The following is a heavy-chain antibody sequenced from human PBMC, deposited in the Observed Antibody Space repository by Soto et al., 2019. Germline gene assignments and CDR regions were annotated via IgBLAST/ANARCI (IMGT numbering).Heavy chain of an antibody. J-gene: IGHJ5*02. Sequence: EVQLVESGGGLVQPGGSLRLSCAASGFTVNTNYVSWVRQAPGKGLEWVSIIYDGGSTYYADSVKGRFTISRDNSKNTLSLQMNSLRAEDTAVYYCARGDGDYGRRLDPWGQGTLFTVSS. V-gene: IGHV3-66*01. CDR2: IYDGGST. CDR1: GFTVNTNY. CDR3: ARGDGDYGRRLDP. D-gene: IGHD4-17*01.